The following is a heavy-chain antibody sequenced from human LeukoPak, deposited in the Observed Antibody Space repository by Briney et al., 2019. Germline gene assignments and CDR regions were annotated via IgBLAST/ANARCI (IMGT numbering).Heavy chain of an antibody. CDR2: IIPIFGTA. CDR3: ARVEKVVAATDWFDP. CDR1: GGTFSSYA. V-gene: IGHV1-69*13. J-gene: IGHJ5*02. Sequence: GASVEVSCKASGGTFSSYAISWVRQAPGQGLEWMGGIIPIFGTANYAQKFQGRVTITADESTSTAYMELSSLRSEDTAVYYCARVEKVVAATDWFDPWGQGTLVTVSS. D-gene: IGHD2-15*01.